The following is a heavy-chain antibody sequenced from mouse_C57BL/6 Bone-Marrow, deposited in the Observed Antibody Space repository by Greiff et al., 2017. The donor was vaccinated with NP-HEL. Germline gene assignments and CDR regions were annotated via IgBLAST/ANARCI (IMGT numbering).Heavy chain of an antibody. CDR3: ARNLSWYAMDY. D-gene: IGHD2-3*01. Sequence: QVQLKESGPGLVQPSQSLSITCTVSGFSLTSYGVHWVRQSPGKGLEWLGVIWSGGSTDYNAAFISRLSLSKDNSKSQVFFKMNSLQADDTAIYYCARNLSWYAMDYWGQGTSVTVSS. CDR2: IWSGGST. CDR1: GFSLTSYG. V-gene: IGHV2-2*01. J-gene: IGHJ4*01.